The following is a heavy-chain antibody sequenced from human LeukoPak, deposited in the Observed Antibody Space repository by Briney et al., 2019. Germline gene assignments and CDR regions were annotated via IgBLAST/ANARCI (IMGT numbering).Heavy chain of an antibody. D-gene: IGHD6-19*01. V-gene: IGHV4-4*09. J-gene: IGHJ4*02. CDR2: IYTSETT. Sequence: SETLSLTCTVSGASINSYYWSWIRQPPGKGLEWIGYIYTSETTKYTPSLRSRVSISIGTSKNQFSLRLSSMTAADTAVYYCARHRSPSSLSYFDIWGQGTLVIVSS. CDR3: ARHRSPSSLSYFDI. CDR1: GASINSYY.